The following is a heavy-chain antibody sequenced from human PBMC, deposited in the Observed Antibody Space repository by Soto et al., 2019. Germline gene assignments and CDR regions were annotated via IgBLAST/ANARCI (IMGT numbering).Heavy chain of an antibody. V-gene: IGHV1-69*13. D-gene: IGHD3-10*01. Sequence: GASVKVSCKASGGTFSSYAISWVRQAPGQGLEWMGGIIPIFGTANYAQKFQGRVTITADESTSTAYMELSSLRSEDTAVYYCARDSRGAVYYRADGYNWFDPWGQGTLVTVSS. CDR1: GGTFSSYA. CDR3: ARDSRGAVYYRADGYNWFDP. J-gene: IGHJ5*02. CDR2: IIPIFGTA.